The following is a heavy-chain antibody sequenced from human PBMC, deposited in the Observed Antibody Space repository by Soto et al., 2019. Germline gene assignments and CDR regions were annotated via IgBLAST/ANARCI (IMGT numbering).Heavy chain of an antibody. V-gene: IGHV3-74*01. CDR1: GFTFSSYW. CDR3: ARGYCSGGSCYSGTSFDY. Sequence: EVQLVESGGGLVQPGGSLRLSCAASGFTFSSYWMHWVRQAPGEGLVWVSRINSDGSSTSYADSVKGRFTISRDNAKNTLYLQMNSLRAEDTAVYYCARGYCSGGSCYSGTSFDYWGQGTLVTVSS. D-gene: IGHD2-15*01. CDR2: INSDGSST. J-gene: IGHJ4*02.